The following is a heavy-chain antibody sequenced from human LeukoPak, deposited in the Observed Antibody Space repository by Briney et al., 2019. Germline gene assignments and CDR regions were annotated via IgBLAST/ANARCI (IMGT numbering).Heavy chain of an antibody. J-gene: IGHJ6*02. Sequence: SETLSLTCAVYGGSFSGYYWSWIRQPPGKGLEWIGEINHSGSTNYNPSLKSRVTISIDTSKNQFSLRPSSVTAADTAVYYCARVVVVVPAAISRRSYGMDVWGQGTTVTVSS. V-gene: IGHV4-34*01. CDR3: ARVVVVVPAAISRRSYGMDV. CDR1: GGSFSGYY. CDR2: INHSGST. D-gene: IGHD2-2*02.